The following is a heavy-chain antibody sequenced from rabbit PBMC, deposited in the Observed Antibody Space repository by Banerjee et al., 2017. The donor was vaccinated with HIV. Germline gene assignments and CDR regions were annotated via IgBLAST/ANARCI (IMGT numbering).Heavy chain of an antibody. V-gene: IGHV1S45*01. D-gene: IGHD4-1*01. Sequence: QEQLEESGGGLVKPEGSLTLSCTASGFDFSAHWMGWVRQAPGKGLEWIACINTSSGNTVYATWAKGRFTISKTSWTTVTLQMTSLTAADTASYFCARDLAGVIGWNFNLWGPGTLVTVS. J-gene: IGHJ4*01. CDR1: GFDFSAHW. CDR3: ARDLAGVIGWNFNL. CDR2: INTSSGNT.